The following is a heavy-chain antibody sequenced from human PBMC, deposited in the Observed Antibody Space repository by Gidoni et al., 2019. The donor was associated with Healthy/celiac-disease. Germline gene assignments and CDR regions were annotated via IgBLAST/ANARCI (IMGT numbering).Heavy chain of an antibody. Sequence: QVQLVQSGAEVKKPGSSGKVSCKASGGTFSSYAISWVRRAPGQGLECMGRISPILGIANYAQKCQGRVTITADKSTSTAYMELSSLRSEDTAVYYCASGGEETYYYGSGSYPLDYWGQGTLVTVSS. V-gene: IGHV1-69*04. CDR2: ISPILGIA. CDR3: ASGGEETYYYGSGSYPLDY. CDR1: GGTFSSYA. J-gene: IGHJ4*02. D-gene: IGHD3-10*01.